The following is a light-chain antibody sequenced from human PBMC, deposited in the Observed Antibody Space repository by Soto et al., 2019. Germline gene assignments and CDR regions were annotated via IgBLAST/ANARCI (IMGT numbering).Light chain of an antibody. CDR3: SSYTSSTTLDVV. V-gene: IGLV2-14*01. Sequence: QLVLTQPASVSGSPGQSITISCTGTSSDVGGHNYVSWYQQHPGTAPKLMIYEVTNRPSGVSNRFSGSKSGNTASLTISGLQAEDEADYYSSSYTSSTTLDVVFGGGTKLTVL. CDR1: SSDVGGHNY. J-gene: IGLJ2*01. CDR2: EVT.